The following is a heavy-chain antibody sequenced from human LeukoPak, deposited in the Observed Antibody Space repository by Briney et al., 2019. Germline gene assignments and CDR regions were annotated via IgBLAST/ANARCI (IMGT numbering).Heavy chain of an antibody. CDR2: INHSGST. D-gene: IGHD3-10*01. Sequence: SETLSLTCAVYGGSFSGYYWSWIRQPPGKGLEWIGEINHSGSTNYNPSLKSRVTISVDTSKNQFSLKLSSVTAADTAVYYCARSAMVRGVIASHLDYWGQGTLVTVSS. J-gene: IGHJ4*02. V-gene: IGHV4-34*01. CDR1: GGSFSGYY. CDR3: ARSAMVRGVIASHLDY.